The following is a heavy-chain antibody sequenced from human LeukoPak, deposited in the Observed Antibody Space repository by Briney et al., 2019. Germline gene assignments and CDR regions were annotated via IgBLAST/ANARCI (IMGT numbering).Heavy chain of an antibody. Sequence: SETLSLTCAVSGDSISSGYYWGWIRQPLGKGLEWIGSIYHSGSTYYNPSLKSRVTISVDTSKNQFSLKLSSVTAADTAVYYCASFVGAATTSHIDYWGQGTLVTVSS. CDR2: IYHSGST. CDR1: GDSISSGYY. J-gene: IGHJ4*02. V-gene: IGHV4-38-2*01. D-gene: IGHD1-26*01. CDR3: ASFVGAATTSHIDY.